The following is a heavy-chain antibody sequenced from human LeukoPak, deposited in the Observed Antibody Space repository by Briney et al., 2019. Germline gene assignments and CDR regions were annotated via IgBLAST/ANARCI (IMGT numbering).Heavy chain of an antibody. V-gene: IGHV1-69*13. CDR3: ARDHLYCGGDCYSNWFDP. Sequence: SVQVSCKASGGIIISYAISWVRPPPGQGLEWMGAIIPIFGTANYAQKFQGRVTITADESTSTAYMELSSLRSEDTAVYYCARDHLYCGGDCYSNWFDPWGQGTLVTVSS. J-gene: IGHJ5*02. D-gene: IGHD2-21*02. CDR1: GGIIISYA. CDR2: IIPIFGTA.